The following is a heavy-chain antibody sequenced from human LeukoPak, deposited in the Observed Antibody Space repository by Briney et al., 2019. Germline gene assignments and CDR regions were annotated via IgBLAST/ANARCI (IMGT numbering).Heavy chain of an antibody. J-gene: IGHJ6*02. CDR2: ISGSGGST. CDR1: GFTFSSYA. D-gene: IGHD2-8*01. CDR3: AKAKAGVVYYYYGMDV. Sequence: GGSLRLSCAASGFTFSSYAMSRVRQAPGKGLEWVSAISGSGGSTYYADSVKGRFTISRDNSKNTLYLQMNSLRAEDTAVYYCAKAKAGVVYYYYGMDVWGQGTTVTVSS. V-gene: IGHV3-23*01.